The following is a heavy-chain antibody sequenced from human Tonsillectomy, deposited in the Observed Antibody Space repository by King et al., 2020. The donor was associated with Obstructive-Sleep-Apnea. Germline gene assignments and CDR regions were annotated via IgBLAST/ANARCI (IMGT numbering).Heavy chain of an antibody. V-gene: IGHV3-66*01. CDR3: ASGADFSPFDY. D-gene: IGHD3-3*01. Sequence: VQLVESGGGFVQPGGSLRLSCAASGFTVSSNFMNWVRQAPGQGLEWVSVIYSVRSTFYADSVKGRFTISRDNSKNTLYLQMNSLRVEDTAVYYCASGADFSPFDYWGQGTLVTVSS. J-gene: IGHJ4*02. CDR2: IYSVRST. CDR1: GFTVSSNF.